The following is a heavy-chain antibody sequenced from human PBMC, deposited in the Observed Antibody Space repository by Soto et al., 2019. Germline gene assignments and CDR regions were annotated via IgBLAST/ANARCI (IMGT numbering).Heavy chain of an antibody. D-gene: IGHD3-22*01. V-gene: IGHV1-69*06. Sequence: QVQLVQSGAEVKKPGSSVKVSCKASGGTFSSYAISWVRQAPGQGLEWIGGIIPIFGTANYAQKFQGRVTITADKSTSTAYMELSSLRSEDTAVYYCARDNYYDSSGYSLAFDIWGQGTMVTVSS. CDR3: ARDNYYDSSGYSLAFDI. CDR2: IIPIFGTA. J-gene: IGHJ3*02. CDR1: GGTFSSYA.